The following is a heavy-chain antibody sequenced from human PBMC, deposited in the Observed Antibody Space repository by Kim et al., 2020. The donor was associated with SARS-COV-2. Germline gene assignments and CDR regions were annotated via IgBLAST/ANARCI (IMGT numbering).Heavy chain of an antibody. V-gene: IGHV3-73*01. Sequence: GGSLRLSCAASGFTFSDSAIHWVRQASGKGLEWVGRIRSKANTYATAYAASVKGRFTISRDDSKNTAYLQMNSLKTEDTAVYFCTRVPGTPLAFWDAFDIWGQGTMITVPS. CDR3: TRVPGTPLAFWDAFDI. CDR2: IRSKANTYAT. J-gene: IGHJ3*02. D-gene: IGHD1-1*01. CDR1: GFTFSDSA.